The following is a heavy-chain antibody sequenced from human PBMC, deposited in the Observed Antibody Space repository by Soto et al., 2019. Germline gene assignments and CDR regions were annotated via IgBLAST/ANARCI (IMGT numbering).Heavy chain of an antibody. D-gene: IGHD4-4*01. J-gene: IGHJ6*02. CDR3: ARGDTVSGMDV. Sequence: PSETLSLTCTVSGGSISSGGYYWSWIRQHPGKGLEWIGYIYYSGSTYYNPSLKSRVTISVDTSKNQFSLKLSSVTAADTAVYYCARGDTVSGMDVWGQGXTVTVYS. CDR2: IYYSGST. V-gene: IGHV4-31*03. CDR1: GGSISSGGYY.